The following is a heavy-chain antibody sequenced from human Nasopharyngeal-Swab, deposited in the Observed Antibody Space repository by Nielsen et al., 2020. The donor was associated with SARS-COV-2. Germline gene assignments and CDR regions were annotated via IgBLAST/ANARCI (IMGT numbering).Heavy chain of an antibody. J-gene: IGHJ6*03. CDR1: GFTFNTYS. Sequence: GESLKISCAGSGFTFNTYSMIWVRQVPGEGLEWVSSISGSGSYVYYADSVKGRFTISKDSAKNSLYLQMNSLRADDTAVYFCARIAGRGSIYYSYMDVWGTGTTATRLL. CDR2: ISGSGSYV. V-gene: IGHV3-21*01. D-gene: IGHD1-26*01. CDR3: ARIAGRGSIYYSYMDV.